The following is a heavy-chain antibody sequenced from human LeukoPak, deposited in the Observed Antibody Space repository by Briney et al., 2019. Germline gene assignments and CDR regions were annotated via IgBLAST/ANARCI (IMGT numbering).Heavy chain of an antibody. CDR3: ASLYSSALYSLVA. CDR1: GGSINTYY. CDR2: ISYSGTT. J-gene: IGHJ4*02. Sequence: PSETLSLTFTVSGGSINTYYWSWIRQPPGKGLEWIGHISYSGTTNYNASLKSRVTISVDTSKNQFSLKLRSMTAADTAVYYCASLYSSALYSLVAWGQETLVTVSS. V-gene: IGHV4-59*08. D-gene: IGHD6-19*01.